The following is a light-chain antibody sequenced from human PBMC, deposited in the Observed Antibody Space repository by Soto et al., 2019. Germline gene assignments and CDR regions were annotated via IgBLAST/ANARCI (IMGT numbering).Light chain of an antibody. Sequence: DIQMTQSPSTLSASVGDKVTITCRASQSISSWLAWYQQKPGKAPKLLICDASSLESGVPSRFSGSGSGTEFTLTISSLQPDDFATYYCQQYNSYSLTIGGGTKVEIK. CDR1: QSISSW. CDR3: QQYNSYSLT. J-gene: IGKJ4*01. CDR2: DAS. V-gene: IGKV1-5*01.